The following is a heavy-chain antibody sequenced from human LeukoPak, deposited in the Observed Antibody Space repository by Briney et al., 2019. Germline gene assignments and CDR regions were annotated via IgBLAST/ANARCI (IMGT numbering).Heavy chain of an antibody. CDR2: ISGSGRSI. CDR3: ARHRVTHFDY. J-gene: IGHJ4*02. CDR1: GFTFNNFV. V-gene: IGHV3-21*01. D-gene: IGHD2-21*02. Sequence: GGSLRLSCAASGFTFNNFVMTWVRQAPGKGLEWVSGISGSGRSIYYTDSVKGRFSISRDNAKNSLSLQMNSLRAEDTAVYYCARHRVTHFDYWGQGTLVTVSS.